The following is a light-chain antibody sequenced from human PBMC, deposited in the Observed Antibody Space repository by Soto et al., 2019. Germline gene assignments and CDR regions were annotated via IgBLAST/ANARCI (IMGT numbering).Light chain of an antibody. CDR1: SSDVGGYNY. V-gene: IGLV2-14*01. Sequence: QSALAQPASVSGSPGQSITISCTGTSSDVGGYNYVSWYQHHPGKAPKLVIYEDSNRPSGVSNRFSGSKSGNTASLTISGLQAEFEADYYCNSYTSSNTFVFGTGTKVTV. CDR3: NSYTSSNTFV. CDR2: EDS. J-gene: IGLJ1*01.